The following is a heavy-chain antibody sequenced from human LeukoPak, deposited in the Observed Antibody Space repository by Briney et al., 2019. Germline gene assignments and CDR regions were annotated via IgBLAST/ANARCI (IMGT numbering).Heavy chain of an antibody. CDR1: GGSFSGYY. Sequence: SETLSLTCAVYGGSFSGYYWSWIRQPPGKGLEWIGEINHSGSTNYNPSLKSRVTISVDTSKNQFSLKLSSVTAADTAVYYCAREGSPPNCGDYRGNYFDYWGQGTLVTVSS. CDR3: AREGSPPNCGDYRGNYFDY. CDR2: INHSGST. D-gene: IGHD4-17*01. J-gene: IGHJ4*02. V-gene: IGHV4-34*01.